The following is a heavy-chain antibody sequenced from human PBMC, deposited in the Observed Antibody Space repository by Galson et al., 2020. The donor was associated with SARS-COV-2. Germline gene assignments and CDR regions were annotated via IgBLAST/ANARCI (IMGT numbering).Heavy chain of an antibody. V-gene: IGHV4-39*01. D-gene: IGHD6-6*01. CDR2: VYYSGST. CDR1: GDSIRSSEAY. Sequence: SETLSLTCTVSGDSIRSSEAYWGWIRQPPGKGLEWIGSVYYSGSTYYNPSLKTRVTISIDTSKNQFSLKMNSVTAADTAVFFCARHVGRKAARSGWFDPWGQGTLVTVSS. CDR3: ARHVGRKAARSGWFDP. J-gene: IGHJ5*02.